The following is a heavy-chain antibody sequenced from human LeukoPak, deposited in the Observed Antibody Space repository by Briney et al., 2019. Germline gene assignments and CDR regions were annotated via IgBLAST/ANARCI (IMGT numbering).Heavy chain of an antibody. CDR1: GGSFSGYY. D-gene: IGHD6-13*01. CDR2: INHSGST. CDR3: AGRSSCPGN. Sequence: SETLSLTCAVYGGSFSGYYWSWIRQPPGKGLEWIGEINHSGSTNYNPPLKSRVTISVDTSKNQFSLKLSSVTAADTAVYYCAGRSSCPGNWGQGTLVTVSS. V-gene: IGHV4-34*01. J-gene: IGHJ4*02.